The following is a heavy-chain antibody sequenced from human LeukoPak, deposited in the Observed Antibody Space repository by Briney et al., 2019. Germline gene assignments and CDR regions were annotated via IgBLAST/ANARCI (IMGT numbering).Heavy chain of an antibody. Sequence: GGSLRLSCAASGFTFSTYSMNWVRQAPGKGLEWVSSISSSSSYIYYADSVKGRFTISRDNAKNSLYLQMNSLRAEDTAVYYCARDHLELKGFDYWGQGTLVTVSS. D-gene: IGHD1-1*01. CDR3: ARDHLELKGFDY. CDR2: ISSSSSYI. J-gene: IGHJ4*02. V-gene: IGHV3-21*01. CDR1: GFTFSTYS.